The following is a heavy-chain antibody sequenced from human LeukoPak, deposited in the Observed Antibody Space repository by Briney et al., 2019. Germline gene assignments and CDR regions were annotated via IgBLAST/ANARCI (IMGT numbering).Heavy chain of an antibody. Sequence: GGSLRLSCAASGFTFSSYAMHWVRQAPGKGLEWVAFIRYDGSNKYYADSVKGRFTISRDNSKNTLYLQMNSLRAEDTAVYYCAKDSYYGSGSYLTDDAFDIWGQGTMVTVSS. V-gene: IGHV3-30*02. D-gene: IGHD3-10*01. CDR2: IRYDGSNK. CDR3: AKDSYYGSGSYLTDDAFDI. CDR1: GFTFSSYA. J-gene: IGHJ3*02.